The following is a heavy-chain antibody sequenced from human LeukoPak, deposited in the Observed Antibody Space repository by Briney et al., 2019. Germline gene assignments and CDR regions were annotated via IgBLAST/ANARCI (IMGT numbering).Heavy chain of an antibody. Sequence: GGSLRLSCAASGFTFSSYAMSWVRQAPGNGLVWVSRINSDGSSTSYADSVKGRFTISRDNAKNTLYLQMNSLRAEDTAVYYCARDGLYSGSYWGQGTLVTVSS. CDR2: INSDGSST. CDR1: GFTFSSYA. D-gene: IGHD1-26*01. J-gene: IGHJ4*02. CDR3: ARDGLYSGSY. V-gene: IGHV3-74*01.